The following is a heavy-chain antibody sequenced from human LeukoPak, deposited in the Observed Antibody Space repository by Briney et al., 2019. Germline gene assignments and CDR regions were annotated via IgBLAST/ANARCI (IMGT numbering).Heavy chain of an antibody. D-gene: IGHD3-3*01. CDR1: EFTFSSYW. Sequence: GGSLRLSCAASEFTFSSYWMHWVRQAPGKGLVWVSRINSDGSSTSYADSVKGRFTISRDNAKNTLYLQMNSLRAEDTAVYYCARDRRHDFWSGYYNWFDPWGQGTLVTVSS. J-gene: IGHJ5*02. CDR3: ARDRRHDFWSGYYNWFDP. V-gene: IGHV3-74*01. CDR2: INSDGSST.